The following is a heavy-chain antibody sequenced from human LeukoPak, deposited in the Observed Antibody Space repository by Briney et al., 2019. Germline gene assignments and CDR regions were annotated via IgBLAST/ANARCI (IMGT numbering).Heavy chain of an antibody. J-gene: IGHJ4*02. CDR2: INHSGST. Sequence: SSENLSFTSAGYGGTFIGDNWNWMRHRPGQGLEWIGEINHSGSTNYNPSLKSRVTISVDTSKNQFSLKLSSVTATDTAVYYCARRAQNDSWGQGTLVTVSS. V-gene: IGHV4-34*01. CDR3: ARRAQNDS. CDR1: GGTFIGDN.